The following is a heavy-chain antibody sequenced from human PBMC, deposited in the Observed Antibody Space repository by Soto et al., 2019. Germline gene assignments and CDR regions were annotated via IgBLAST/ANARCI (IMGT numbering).Heavy chain of an antibody. CDR2: IIPLFGTA. D-gene: IGHD3-22*01. Sequence: SVKVSCKASGGTFSTSAIDWVRQAPGQGLEWMGGIIPLFGTAKYAQNFQGRITITADESTNTAYMELRSLRSQDTAVYYCARGVHYDSSGYYYFYWGQGTLVTVSS. J-gene: IGHJ4*02. CDR1: GGTFSTSA. CDR3: ARGVHYDSSGYYYFY. V-gene: IGHV1-69*13.